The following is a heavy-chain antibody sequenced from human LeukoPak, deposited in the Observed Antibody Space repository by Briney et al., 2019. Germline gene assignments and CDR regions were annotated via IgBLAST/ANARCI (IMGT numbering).Heavy chain of an antibody. CDR3: AGAGFDY. CDR1: GFTFSSYG. V-gene: IGHV3-48*04. Sequence: GRSLRLSCAASGFTFSSYGMHWVRRAPGKGLEWVSCISSSGSSIYYADSVKGRFTISRDNAKNSLYLRMNSLRVEDTAVYYCAGAGFDYWGQGTLVTVSS. J-gene: IGHJ4*02. CDR2: ISSSGSSI.